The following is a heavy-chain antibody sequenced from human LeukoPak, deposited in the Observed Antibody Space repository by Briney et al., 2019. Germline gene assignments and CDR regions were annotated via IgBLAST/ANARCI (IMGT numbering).Heavy chain of an antibody. J-gene: IGHJ4*02. CDR2: IYYSGST. CDR3: ARIEVIGSTRYFDY. V-gene: IGHV4-39*07. D-gene: IGHD3-16*02. Sequence: PSETLSLTCTVSGGSISSSSYYWGWIRQPPGKGLEWIGSIYYSGSTYYNPSLKSRVTISVDTSKNQFSLSLTSVTAADTAVYYCARIEVIGSTRYFDYWGQGAMVSVSA. CDR1: GGSISSSSYY.